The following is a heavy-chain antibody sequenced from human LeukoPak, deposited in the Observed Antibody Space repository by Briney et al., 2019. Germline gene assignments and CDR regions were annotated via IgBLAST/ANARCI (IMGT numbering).Heavy chain of an antibody. Sequence: SETLSLTCTVSGGSISTYYWTWIRQPPGKGLEWVGYIYYSGSTNYNPSLKSRVTISVDTSKNQPSLKLSSVTAADTAVYYCARVGRDGYNDYLDYWGQGTLVTVSS. CDR3: ARVGRDGYNDYLDY. CDR1: GGSISTYY. CDR2: IYYSGST. D-gene: IGHD5-24*01. J-gene: IGHJ4*02. V-gene: IGHV4-59*01.